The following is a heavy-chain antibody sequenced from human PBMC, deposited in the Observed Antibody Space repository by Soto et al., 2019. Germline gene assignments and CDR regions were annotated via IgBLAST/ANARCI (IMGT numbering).Heavy chain of an antibody. Sequence: ASVKVSCKASGYTFTGYYMHWVRQAPGQGLEWMGWINPNSGGTNYAQKFQGWVTMTRDTSISTAYMELSRLRSDDTAVYYCARGGLIAARRPYYYYGMDVWGQGTTVTVS. V-gene: IGHV1-2*04. CDR1: GYTFTGYY. D-gene: IGHD6-6*01. CDR2: INPNSGGT. CDR3: ARGGLIAARRPYYYYGMDV. J-gene: IGHJ6*02.